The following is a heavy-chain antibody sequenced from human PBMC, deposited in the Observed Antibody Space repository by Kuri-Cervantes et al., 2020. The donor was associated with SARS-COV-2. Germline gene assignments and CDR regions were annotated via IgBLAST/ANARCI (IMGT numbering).Heavy chain of an antibody. J-gene: IGHJ6*02. CDR3: ARDLGRYSGYDYYYYGMDV. Sequence: GGSLRLSCAASGFTFSSYSMNWVRQAPGKGLEWVSSISSSSSYIYYADSVKGRFTIPRDNAKNSLYLQMNSLRAEDTAVYYCARDLGRYSGYDYYYYGMDVWGQGTTVTVSS. CDR2: ISSSSSYI. V-gene: IGHV3-21*01. CDR1: GFTFSSYS. D-gene: IGHD5-12*01.